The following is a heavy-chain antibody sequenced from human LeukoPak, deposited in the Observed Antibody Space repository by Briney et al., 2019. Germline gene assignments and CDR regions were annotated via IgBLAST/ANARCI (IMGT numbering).Heavy chain of an antibody. CDR1: GGSVSSVTYY. CDR3: ARQRARRSWAFDI. J-gene: IGHJ3*02. CDR2: IYYSGGT. Sequence: SETLSLTCTVSGGSVSSVTYYWGWIRQPPGKGLEWIGSIYYSGGTYYNPSLKSRVTISVDTSKNQFALKLSSVTAADTAVYYCARQRARRSWAFDIWGQGTMVTVSS. V-gene: IGHV4-39*01. D-gene: IGHD3-10*01.